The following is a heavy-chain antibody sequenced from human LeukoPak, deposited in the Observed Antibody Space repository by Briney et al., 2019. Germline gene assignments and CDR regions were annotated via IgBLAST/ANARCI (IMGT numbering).Heavy chain of an antibody. CDR3: ARVIRYFDWARHHDAFDI. V-gene: IGHV1-2*02. CDR2: INPNSGGT. D-gene: IGHD3-9*01. J-gene: IGHJ3*02. CDR1: GYTFAGYY. Sequence: ASVKVSCKASGYTFAGYYMHWVRQAPGQGLEWMGWINPNSGGTNYAQKFQGRVTMTRDTSISTAYMELSRLRSDDTAVYYCARVIRYFDWARHHDAFDIWGQGTMVTVSS.